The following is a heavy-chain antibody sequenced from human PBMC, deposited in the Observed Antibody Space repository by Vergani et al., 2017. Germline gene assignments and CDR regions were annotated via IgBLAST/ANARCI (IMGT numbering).Heavy chain of an antibody. CDR1: GATFRSNT. Sequence: QVHLVQSGAEVKKPGSSVKVSCSLSGATFRSNTISWVRQVPGQGLEWMGRIIPVLGKTKYAQDFQGRLTITADTSTSTAYMELTSLRSQDTAVYYCARDPRGYGGDPEDYYYGMDVWGQGTTVTVSS. CDR3: ARDPRGYGGDPEDYYYGMDV. J-gene: IGHJ6*02. V-gene: IGHV1-69*04. CDR2: IIPVLGKT. D-gene: IGHD2-21*02.